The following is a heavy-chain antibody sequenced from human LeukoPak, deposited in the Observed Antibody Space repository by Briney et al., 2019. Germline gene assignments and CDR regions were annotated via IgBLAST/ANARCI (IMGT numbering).Heavy chain of an antibody. CDR3: ARAAAAGIGYYYMDV. Sequence: GGSLRLSCAASGFTSSSYSMNWVRQAPGKGLEWVSSISSSSSYIYYADSVKGRFTISRDNAKNSLYLQMNSLRAEDTAVYYCARAAAAGIGYYYMDVWGKGTTVTVSS. J-gene: IGHJ6*03. CDR1: GFTSSSYS. D-gene: IGHD6-13*01. CDR2: ISSSSSYI. V-gene: IGHV3-21*01.